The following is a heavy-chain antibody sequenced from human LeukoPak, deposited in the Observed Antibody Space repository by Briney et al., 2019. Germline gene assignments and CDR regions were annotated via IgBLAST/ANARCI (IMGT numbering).Heavy chain of an antibody. J-gene: IGHJ4*02. CDR2: IYYSGST. D-gene: IGHD1-26*01. V-gene: IGHV4-39*07. Sequence: PSETLSLTCTVSGGSISSSSYYWGWIRQPPGKGLEWIGSIYYSGSTYYNPSLKSRVSMSVDTSKNQFSLKLSSVTAADTAVFYCARGNSGSYREFDYWGQGTLVTVSS. CDR1: GGSISSSSYY. CDR3: ARGNSGSYREFDY.